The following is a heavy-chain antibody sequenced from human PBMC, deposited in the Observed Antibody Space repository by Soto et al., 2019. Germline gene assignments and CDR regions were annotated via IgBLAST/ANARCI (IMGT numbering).Heavy chain of an antibody. CDR1: GVSISSGDYY. D-gene: IGHD3-22*01. J-gene: IGHJ4*02. V-gene: IGHV4-30-4*01. CDR3: DRFGDSSGYYSETFDY. Sequence: SETLSLTCTVSGVSISSGDYYWGWIRQAPGKGLEWIGYIYYSGSTYYNPSLKSRVTISVDTSKNQFSLKLSSVTAAETAVYYGDRFGDSSGYYSETFDYWGQGTLVTVSS. CDR2: IYYSGST.